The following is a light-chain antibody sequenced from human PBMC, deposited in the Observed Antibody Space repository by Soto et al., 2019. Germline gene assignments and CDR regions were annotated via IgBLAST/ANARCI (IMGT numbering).Light chain of an antibody. V-gene: IGKV3-20*01. Sequence: DIVLTQSAGPLSLSPGERATLSCRASQSVSSTHLAWYQQKFGQAPRLLVDRTSRRATGIPDRFSGSGSGTEFTLTINRLEPEDFAVYSCQHYGSSPTEVTFGQGTKLEI. CDR1: QSVSSTH. J-gene: IGKJ2*01. CDR3: QHYGSSPTEVT. CDR2: RTS.